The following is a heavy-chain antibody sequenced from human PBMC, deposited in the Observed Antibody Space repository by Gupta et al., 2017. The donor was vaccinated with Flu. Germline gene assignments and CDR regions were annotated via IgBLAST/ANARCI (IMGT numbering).Heavy chain of an antibody. D-gene: IGHD1-1*01. CDR2: IKPKSGVT. V-gene: IGHV1-2*02. CDR3: ARWYTTSFYGMDV. Sequence: LTDYYLHCVRQAPGHGLEWMGWIKPKSGVTNEAQNFQGRVNMTSDTSSSTDYMELSSLSSEDTAVYYCARWYTTSFYGMDVWGRVTTVTVYS. J-gene: IGHJ6*02. CDR1: LTDYY.